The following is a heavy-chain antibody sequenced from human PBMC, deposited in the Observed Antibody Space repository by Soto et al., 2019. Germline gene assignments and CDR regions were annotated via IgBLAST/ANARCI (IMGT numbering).Heavy chain of an antibody. CDR1: GFTFTISA. J-gene: IGHJ4*02. CDR3: AADTIFGVVRNFDY. CDR2: IVVGSGNT. V-gene: IGHV1-58*01. Sequence: SVKVSCKASGFTFTISAVQCVLQSLGQRLEWIGWIVVGSGNTNYAQKFQERVTITRDMSTSTAYMELSSLRSEDTAVYYCAADTIFGVVRNFDYWGQGTLVTVSS. D-gene: IGHD3-3*01.